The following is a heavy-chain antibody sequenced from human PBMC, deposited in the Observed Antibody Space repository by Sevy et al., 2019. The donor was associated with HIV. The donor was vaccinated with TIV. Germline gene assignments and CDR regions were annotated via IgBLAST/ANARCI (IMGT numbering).Heavy chain of an antibody. J-gene: IGHJ2*01. Sequence: SETLSLTCTVSGGSISSGGYYWSWIRQHPGKGLEWIGYIYYSGSTYYHPSLKSRVTISVDTSKNQFSLKLSSVTAADTAVYYCARAVPSGGSLRRYFDLWGRGTLVTVSS. CDR3: ARAVPSGGSLRRYFDL. V-gene: IGHV4-31*03. CDR1: GGSISSGGYY. D-gene: IGHD2-15*01. CDR2: IYYSGST.